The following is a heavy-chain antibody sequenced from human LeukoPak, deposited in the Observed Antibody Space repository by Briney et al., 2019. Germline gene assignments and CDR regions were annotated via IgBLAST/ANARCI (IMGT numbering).Heavy chain of an antibody. J-gene: IGHJ6*04. CDR1: GFTFSSYE. V-gene: IGHV3-48*03. CDR3: AELGITMIGGV. D-gene: IGHD3-10*02. Sequence: PGGSLRLSCAASGFTFSSYEMNWVRQAPGKGLEWVSYISSSGSTIYYADSVKGRFTISRDNAKISLYLQMNSLRAVDTAVYYCAELGITMIGGVWGKGTTVSISS. CDR2: ISSSGSTI.